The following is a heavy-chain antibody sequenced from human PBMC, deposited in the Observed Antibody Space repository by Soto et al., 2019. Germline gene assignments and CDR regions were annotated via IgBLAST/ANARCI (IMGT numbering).Heavy chain of an antibody. CDR3: ARGTFSSGSYYEMWGWFDP. CDR1: GYNFTSYY. D-gene: IGHD1-26*01. Sequence: ASVKVSCKASGYNFTSYYMHWVRQAPGQGLEWMGIIDPSGGSTSYAQKFQGRVSMTRDTSTSTVHMDLNSLRSEDTAVYYCARGTFSSGSYYEMWGWFDPWGQGTLVTVSS. J-gene: IGHJ5*02. V-gene: IGHV1-46*01. CDR2: IDPSGGST.